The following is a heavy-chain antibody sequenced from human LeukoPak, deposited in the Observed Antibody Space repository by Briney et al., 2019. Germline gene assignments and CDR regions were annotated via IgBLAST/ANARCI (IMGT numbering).Heavy chain of an antibody. V-gene: IGHV3-23*01. CDR3: ARHWV. J-gene: IGHJ4*02. Sequence: GGSLRLPCAASGFGLSGYDMGWVRQAPGKGLEWVSTISRSGGNTYYADSVKGRFTISRDNSKNTLSLQMNNLRVDDAAVYYCARHWVWGQGTLVTVSS. CDR1: GFGLSGYD. CDR2: ISRSGGNT. D-gene: IGHD3-16*01.